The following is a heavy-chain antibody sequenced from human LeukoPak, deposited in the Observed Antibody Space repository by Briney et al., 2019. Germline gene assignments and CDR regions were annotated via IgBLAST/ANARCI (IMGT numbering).Heavy chain of an antibody. J-gene: IGHJ5*02. D-gene: IGHD6-19*01. V-gene: IGHV4-34*01. Sequence: PSETLSLTCAVYGGSFSGYYWSWIRQPPGKGLEWLGEINHSGSTNYNPSLKSRVTISVDTSKNQFSLKLSSVTAADTAVYYCARARYSSGWYTARGTSRGSVTPGGWFDPWGQGTLVTVSS. CDR3: ARARYSSGWYTARGTSRGSVTPGGWFDP. CDR1: GGSFSGYY. CDR2: INHSGST.